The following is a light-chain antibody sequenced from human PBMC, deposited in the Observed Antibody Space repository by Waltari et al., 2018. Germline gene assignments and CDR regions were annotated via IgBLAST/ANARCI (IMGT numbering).Light chain of an antibody. Sequence: QSALTQPASVSGSPGQSITISCTGTSSDVGSYDLVSWYQQHPGKAPKVMIYGVTKRPSEISNRFSGSKSGNTASLTISGLQAEDEADYYCCSYAGSSILVFGGGTKLTVL. V-gene: IGLV2-23*02. CDR1: SSDVGSYDL. J-gene: IGLJ2*01. CDR3: CSYAGSSILV. CDR2: GVT.